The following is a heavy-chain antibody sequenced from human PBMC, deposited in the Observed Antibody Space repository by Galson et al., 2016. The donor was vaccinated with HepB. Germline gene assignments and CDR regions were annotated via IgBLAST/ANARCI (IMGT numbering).Heavy chain of an antibody. Sequence: LRLSCAAPGFTFSTYSMNWVRQAPGKGLEWVSYISSRSSTVYYADSLKGRFTISRDNAKSSLYLQMNSLRDEDTAVFYCARDGGRGYTYGYFDYWGRGTLVTVSS. CDR1: GFTFSTYS. V-gene: IGHV3-48*02. D-gene: IGHD5-18*01. CDR2: ISSRSSTV. J-gene: IGHJ4*02. CDR3: ARDGGRGYTYGYFDY.